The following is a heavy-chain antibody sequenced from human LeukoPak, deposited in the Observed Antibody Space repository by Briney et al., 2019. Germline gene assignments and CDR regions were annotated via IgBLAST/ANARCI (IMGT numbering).Heavy chain of an antibody. Sequence: GGSLRLSCAASGFTFNSHAMSWVRQAPGKGLEWVSTISGSGVYTFNADSVKGRFIISTDNSKNMLYLQLNSLRAEDTAVYYCARDRGRSGNYRHFDYRGQGTLVTVSS. CDR2: ISGSGVYT. D-gene: IGHD1-26*01. J-gene: IGHJ4*02. CDR3: ARDRGRSGNYRHFDY. CDR1: GFTFNSHA. V-gene: IGHV3-23*01.